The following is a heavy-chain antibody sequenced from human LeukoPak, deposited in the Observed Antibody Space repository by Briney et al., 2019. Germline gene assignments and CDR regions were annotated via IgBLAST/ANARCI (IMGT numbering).Heavy chain of an antibody. CDR1: GGSITNYY. J-gene: IGHJ6*03. V-gene: IGHV4-59*01. CDR2: IYYSGST. CDR3: AGRNFDFWNDYYYMDV. Sequence: SETLPLTCTVSGGSITNYYWSWIRQPPGKGLEWIGYIYYSGSTNYNPSLKSRLTISVDTSKNQFSLKLSSVTAADTAVYYCAGRNFDFWNDYYYMDVWGKGTTVTVSS. D-gene: IGHD3-3*01.